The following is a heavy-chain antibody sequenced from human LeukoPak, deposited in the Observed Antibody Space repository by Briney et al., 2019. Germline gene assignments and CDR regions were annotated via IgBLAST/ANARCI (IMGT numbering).Heavy chain of an antibody. CDR3: ARSSMRPYFDY. V-gene: IGHV3-30*04. CDR2: MSFDGSDQ. CDR1: GLTFRTYT. D-gene: IGHD3-10*01. Sequence: GGSLRLSCLVSGLTFRTYTMNWIRQAPGKGLEWVASMSFDGSDQFYADSVRGRFTISRDNSKNTLFLQMSSLRSDDTAVYYCARSSMRPYFDYWGQGTLVSVSS. J-gene: IGHJ4*01.